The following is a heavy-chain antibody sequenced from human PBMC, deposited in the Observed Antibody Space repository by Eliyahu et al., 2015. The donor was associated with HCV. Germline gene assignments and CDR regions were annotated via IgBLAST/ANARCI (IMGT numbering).Heavy chain of an antibody. CDR3: ARDQLSVAATKYFDC. Sequence: EVQLVESGGGLVKPGGSLRLSCXASGFTLXXYSMNWVRQAPGKGLEWVSSISSGSSYIYYADSVKGRFTISRDNAKNSLYLQMNSLRAEDTAVYYCARDQLSVAATKYFDCWGQGTLVTVSS. CDR1: GFTLXXYS. CDR2: ISSGSSYI. D-gene: IGHD2-15*01. J-gene: IGHJ4*02. V-gene: IGHV3-21*01.